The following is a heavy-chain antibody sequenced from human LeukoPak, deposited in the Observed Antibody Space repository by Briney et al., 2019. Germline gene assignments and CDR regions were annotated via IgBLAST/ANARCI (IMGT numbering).Heavy chain of an antibody. CDR1: GFTLSVYY. D-gene: IGHD2-2*01. V-gene: IGHV3-11*06. CDR2: ISRSSSYT. J-gene: IGHJ4*02. Sequence: GGSLRLSCAASGFTLSVYYVSWIPQAPGKGLEWLSHISRSSSYTNYADSVKGRFTISRDNAKNSLYLQMNSLRAEDTAVYYCARLYCSSTSCRFDYWGQGTLVTVSS. CDR3: ARLYCSSTSCRFDY.